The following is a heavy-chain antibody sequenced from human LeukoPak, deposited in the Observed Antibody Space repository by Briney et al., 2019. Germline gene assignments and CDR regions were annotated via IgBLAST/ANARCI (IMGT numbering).Heavy chain of an antibody. CDR3: AKDRFGIMQVPAAPFDY. V-gene: IGHV3-48*01. J-gene: IGHJ4*02. CDR2: ITSTSSSI. CDR1: GFSFSSYS. D-gene: IGHD2-2*01. Sequence: GGSLRLSCAASGFSFSSYSVNWVRQAPGKGLEWVSYITSTSSSIYYADSVKGRFTISRDNAKSSLYLQMNSLRAEDTAIYYCAKDRFGIMQVPAAPFDYWGQGTLVTVSS.